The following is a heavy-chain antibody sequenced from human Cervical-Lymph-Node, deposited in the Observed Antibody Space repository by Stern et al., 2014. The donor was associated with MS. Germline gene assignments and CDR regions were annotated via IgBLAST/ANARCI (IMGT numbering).Heavy chain of an antibody. Sequence: VQLVESGAEVKKPGYSVKVSCNASGSTFRIFTVNWMRQVPGQGLEWTGDISPIASAANFAQKFQDRVPIPADESTNTAYMELSSLTSEDTALYYCARTSSGIEGHEHFQHWGQGTLVTVSS. CDR1: GSTFRIFT. V-gene: IGHV1-69*01. J-gene: IGHJ1*01. CDR3: ARTSSGIEGHEHFQH. CDR2: ISPIASAA. D-gene: IGHD1-26*01.